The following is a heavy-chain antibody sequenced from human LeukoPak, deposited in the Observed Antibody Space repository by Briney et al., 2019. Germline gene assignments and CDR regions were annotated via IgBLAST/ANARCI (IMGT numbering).Heavy chain of an antibody. CDR2: INPNSGGT. J-gene: IGHJ4*02. V-gene: IGHV1-2*02. Sequence: ASVKVSCKASGYTFTGYYMHWVRQAPGQGLGWMGWINPNSGGTNYAQKFQGRVTMTRDTSISTAYMELSRLRSDDTAVYYCARSEGYYYGSGSFFDYWGQGTLVTVSS. CDR1: GYTFTGYY. CDR3: ARSEGYYYGSGSFFDY. D-gene: IGHD3-10*01.